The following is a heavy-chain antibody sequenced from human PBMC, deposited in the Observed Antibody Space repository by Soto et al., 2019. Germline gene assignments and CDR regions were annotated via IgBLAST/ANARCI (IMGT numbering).Heavy chain of an antibody. Sequence: QVQLVESGGGVVQPGRSLRLSCAASGFTFSNYGMHCVRQAPGKGLEWVAVIWYDGSNKYYADSVKGRFTISRDNSKNTLYLQMDSLRAEDTAVYYCARAAAGNSPFDYWGQGTLVTVSS. CDR2: IWYDGSNK. CDR3: ARAAAGNSPFDY. D-gene: IGHD6-13*01. CDR1: GFTFSNYG. J-gene: IGHJ4*02. V-gene: IGHV3-33*01.